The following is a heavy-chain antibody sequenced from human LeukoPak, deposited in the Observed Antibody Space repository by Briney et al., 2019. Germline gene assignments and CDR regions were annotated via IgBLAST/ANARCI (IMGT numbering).Heavy chain of an antibody. J-gene: IGHJ4*02. CDR1: GFTFSSYA. CDR3: ARGASGYSYG. Sequence: PGGSLRLSCSASGFTFSSYAMHWVRQVPGKGLVWVSRINSDGTSTTYADSVKGRFTISRDNAKNTLYLQMNSLRAEDTAVYYCARGASGYSYGWGQGTLVTVSS. V-gene: IGHV3-74*01. CDR2: INSDGTST. D-gene: IGHD5-18*01.